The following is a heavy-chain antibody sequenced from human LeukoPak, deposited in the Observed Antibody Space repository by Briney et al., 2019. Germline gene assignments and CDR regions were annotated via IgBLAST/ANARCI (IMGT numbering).Heavy chain of an antibody. CDR1: GFIFRNYA. CDR3: ARGYTVTTGNWFDP. CDR2: ISSSGDNT. D-gene: IGHD4-17*01. V-gene: IGHV3-64*01. Sequence: PGGSLRLSCAASGFIFRNYAMHWVRQAPGKGLEYVSAISSSGDNTYYGNSVRGRFTISRDNSKNTLFLQMGSLRAEDMAVYYCARGYTVTTGNWFDPWGQGTLVTVSS. J-gene: IGHJ5*02.